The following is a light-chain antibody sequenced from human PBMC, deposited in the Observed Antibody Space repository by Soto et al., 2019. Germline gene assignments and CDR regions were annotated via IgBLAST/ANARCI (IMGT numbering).Light chain of an antibody. V-gene: IGLV2-18*01. CDR1: SSDVGSYNR. J-gene: IGLJ1*01. CDR2: EVS. Sequence: QSALTQPPSVSGSPGQSVTISCTGTSSDVGSYNRVSWYQQPPGTAPKLMIYEVSNRPSGVPDRFSGSKSGNTASLTISGLQAEDESDYYCNLYTISSTYVFGTGTKLTV. CDR3: NLYTISSTYV.